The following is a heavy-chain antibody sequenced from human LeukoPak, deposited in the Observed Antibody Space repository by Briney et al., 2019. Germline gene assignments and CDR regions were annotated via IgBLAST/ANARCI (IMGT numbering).Heavy chain of an antibody. Sequence: SVKVSCTASGGTFSSYAISWVRQAPGQGLEWMGGIIPIFGTANYAQKFQGRVTIIADESTSTAYMELSSLRSEDTAVYYCARDQITMIVVHYYYGMDVWGQGTTVTVSS. D-gene: IGHD3-22*01. J-gene: IGHJ6*02. CDR1: GGTFSSYA. CDR2: IIPIFGTA. CDR3: ARDQITMIVVHYYYGMDV. V-gene: IGHV1-69*13.